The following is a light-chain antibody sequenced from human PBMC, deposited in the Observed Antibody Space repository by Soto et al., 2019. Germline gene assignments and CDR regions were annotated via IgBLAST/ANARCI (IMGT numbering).Light chain of an antibody. CDR2: DAS. CDR1: QHINAW. CDR3: QHYNSYSEA. V-gene: IGKV1-5*01. J-gene: IGKJ1*01. Sequence: DIHMPQSPSSLSVSVGERFTITCRTSQHINAWLAWYQQRPGQAPKLLIYDASTVKSGVPSRFSGSGSGTEFTLTISSLQPDDFATYYCQHYNSYSEAFGQGTKVDIK.